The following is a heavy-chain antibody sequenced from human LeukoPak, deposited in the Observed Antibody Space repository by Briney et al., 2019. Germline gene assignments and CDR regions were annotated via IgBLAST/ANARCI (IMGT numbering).Heavy chain of an antibody. CDR3: ARDPRPITMVRGVIWDYFDY. D-gene: IGHD3-10*01. CDR1: GYTFTNYA. V-gene: IGHV1-18*01. Sequence: ASVKVSCKASGYTFTNYAISWVRQAPGQGLEWMGWISAYNGNTKYTQKLQGRVTMTTDTSTSTAYMELRSLRSDDTAVYYCARDPRPITMVRGVIWDYFDYWGQGTLVTVSS. J-gene: IGHJ4*02. CDR2: ISAYNGNT.